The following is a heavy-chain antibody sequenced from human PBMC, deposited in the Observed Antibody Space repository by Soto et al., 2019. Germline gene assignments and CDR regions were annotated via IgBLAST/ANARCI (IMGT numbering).Heavy chain of an antibody. CDR2: INPNSGGT. V-gene: IGHV1-2*04. Sequence: ASVKVSCKASGYTFTGYYMHWVRQAPGQGLEWMGWINPNSGGTNYAQKFQGWVTMTRDTSISIAYMELSRLRSDDTAVYYCARALKEYCSSTSCYNGYFDYWGQGTLVTVSS. CDR1: GYTFTGYY. CDR3: ARALKEYCSSTSCYNGYFDY. D-gene: IGHD2-2*02. J-gene: IGHJ4*02.